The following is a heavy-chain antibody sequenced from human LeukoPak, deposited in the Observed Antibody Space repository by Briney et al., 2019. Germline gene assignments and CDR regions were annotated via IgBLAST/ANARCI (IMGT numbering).Heavy chain of an antibody. CDR3: ARDLISVGEYS. D-gene: IGHD3-10*01. CDR2: IGSGGTTM. CDR1: GFTFSSYA. Sequence: PGISLRLSCAPSGFTFSSYAMSWVRQAPGKGLEWVSYIGSGGTTMFYADAVKGRFTISRDNTKNSVYLQMNSLRAEDTAVYYCARDLISVGEYSWGQGTLVTVSS. J-gene: IGHJ4*02. V-gene: IGHV3-48*04.